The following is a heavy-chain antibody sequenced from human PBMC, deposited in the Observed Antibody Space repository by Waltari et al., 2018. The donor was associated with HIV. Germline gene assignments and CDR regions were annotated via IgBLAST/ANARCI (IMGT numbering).Heavy chain of an antibody. Sequence: EVQLVESGGDLVKPGGCLRLSCAASGFTFSNAWMSWVRQAPGKGPEWVGRIKSKADGGTTDYAAPLEGRFTISRDDSKNTLYLHMNILRFEDTAVYYCTTDEFYYGNSGYFDYWGQGTLVTVSS. CDR1: GFTFSNAW. CDR2: IKSKADGGTT. J-gene: IGHJ4*02. CDR3: TTDEFYYGNSGYFDY. V-gene: IGHV3-15*05. D-gene: IGHD3-22*01.